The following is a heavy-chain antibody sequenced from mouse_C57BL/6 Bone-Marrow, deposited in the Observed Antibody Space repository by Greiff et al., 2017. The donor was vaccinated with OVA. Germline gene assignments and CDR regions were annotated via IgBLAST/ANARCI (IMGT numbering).Heavy chain of an antibody. CDR3: ARSGITTVEGDFAMDY. J-gene: IGHJ4*01. CDR2: IYPGSGRT. CDR1: GYTFTSYW. Sequence: QVQLQQSGAELVKPGASVKMSCKASGYTFTSYWITWVKQRPGQGLEWIGDIYPGSGRTNYNEKFKGKATLTVDTSSSTAYMQLSSLTSEDSAVYYCARSGITTVEGDFAMDYWGQGTSVTVSS. V-gene: IGHV1-55*01. D-gene: IGHD1-1*01.